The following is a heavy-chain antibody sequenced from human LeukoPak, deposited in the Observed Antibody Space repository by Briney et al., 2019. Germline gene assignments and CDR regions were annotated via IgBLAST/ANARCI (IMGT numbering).Heavy chain of an antibody. CDR3: AKDRPGSGYYSIFSSDAFDI. V-gene: IGHV3-23*01. CDR2: ISGSGGST. J-gene: IGHJ3*02. Sequence: PGGSLRLSCAASGFTFSSYAMSWVRQAPGKGLEWVSAISGSGGSTYYADSVKGRFTISRDNSKNTLYLQMNSLRAEDTAVYYCAKDRPGSGYYSIFSSDAFDIWGQGTMATVSS. D-gene: IGHD3-22*01. CDR1: GFTFSSYA.